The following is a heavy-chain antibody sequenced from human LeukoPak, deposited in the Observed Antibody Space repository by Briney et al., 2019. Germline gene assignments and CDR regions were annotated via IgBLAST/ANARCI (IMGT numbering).Heavy chain of an antibody. Sequence: GASVKVSCKASGYTFTEYYLNWVRQAPGQGLEWMGWISPYSGATHYAQIFQGRVTMTRDTSISTAYMEVSSLRSDDSAVYFCARTLTTATWDYWGQGTLVTVCS. CDR1: GYTFTEYY. CDR2: ISPYSGAT. CDR3: ARTLTTATWDY. J-gene: IGHJ4*02. D-gene: IGHD4-17*01. V-gene: IGHV1-2*02.